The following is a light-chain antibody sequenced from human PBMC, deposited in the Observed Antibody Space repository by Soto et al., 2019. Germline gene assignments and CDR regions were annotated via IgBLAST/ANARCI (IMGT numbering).Light chain of an antibody. CDR2: GAS. CDR1: QGLNTN. J-gene: IGKJ3*01. V-gene: IGKV1-9*01. Sequence: IQLTQSPSSLSASVGDRVTITCRASQGLNTNLAWYQQKPGQAPNLLIYGASTLQKGVPSRFSGNGSGTVFTLTISSLQPEDLATYYCQQSNNYFTFGPGTKVDIK. CDR3: QQSNNYFT.